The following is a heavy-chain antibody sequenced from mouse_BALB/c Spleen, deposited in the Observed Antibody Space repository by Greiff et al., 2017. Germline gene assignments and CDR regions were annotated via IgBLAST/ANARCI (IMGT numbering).Heavy chain of an antibody. CDR2: IHPSDSET. J-gene: IGHJ2*01. CDR1: GYSFTSYW. V-gene: IGHV1-74*01. Sequence: VQLQQPGADLVRPGASVKLSCKASGYSFTSYWMNWVKQRPGQGLEWIGMIHPSDSETRLNQKFKDKVTLTVDKSSSTAYMQLISLTSEDSAVYYCARGESDGDDFDYWGQGTTLTVSS. CDR3: ARGESDGDDFDY. D-gene: IGHD1-1*01.